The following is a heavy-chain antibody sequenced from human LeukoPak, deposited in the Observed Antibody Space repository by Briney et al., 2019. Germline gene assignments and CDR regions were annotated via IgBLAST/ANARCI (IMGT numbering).Heavy chain of an antibody. CDR2: IYYSGST. Sequence: SQTLSLTCTVSGGSISSGGYYWSWIRQHPGKGLEWIGYIYYSGSTYYNPSLKSRVTISVDTSKNQFSLRLSSVTAADTAVYYCARGSWSSSIDYWGQGTLVTVSS. J-gene: IGHJ4*02. CDR1: GGSISSGGYY. D-gene: IGHD6-6*01. CDR3: ARGSWSSSIDY. V-gene: IGHV4-30-4*08.